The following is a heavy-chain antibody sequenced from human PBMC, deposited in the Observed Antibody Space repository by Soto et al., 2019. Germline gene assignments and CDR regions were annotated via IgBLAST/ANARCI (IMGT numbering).Heavy chain of an antibody. Sequence: GGSLRLSCAASVFTFTNYAMSLVRQAQGKGLEWVSSISSSSNHIYYADSVKGRFTISRDNSKNTLYLQMNSLTAEDTAVYHCARQLGYCRDGTCYFDYWGQGTEVTVSS. CDR1: VFTFTNYA. J-gene: IGHJ4*02. CDR3: ARQLGYCRDGTCYFDY. CDR2: ISSSSNHI. D-gene: IGHD2-15*01. V-gene: IGHV3-23*01.